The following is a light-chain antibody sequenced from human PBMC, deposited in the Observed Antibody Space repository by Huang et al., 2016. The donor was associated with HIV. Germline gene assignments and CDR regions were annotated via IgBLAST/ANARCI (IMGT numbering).Light chain of an antibody. J-gene: IGKJ3*01. CDR1: QSVGIY. CDR3: QQYERPPDT. V-gene: IGKV3-20*01. Sequence: DIVLTQSPGTLSLSPGERATLSCRASQSVGIYLAWSQQQPGQAPRLLIYGASTRVTGIPDRFSGGGSGTDFTLSISRLEPEDFAVYYCQQYERPPDTFGPGTKVNIK. CDR2: GAS.